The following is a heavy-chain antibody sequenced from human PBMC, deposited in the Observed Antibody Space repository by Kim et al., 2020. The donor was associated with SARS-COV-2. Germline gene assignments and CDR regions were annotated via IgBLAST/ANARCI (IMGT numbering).Heavy chain of an antibody. V-gene: IGHV3-33*01. CDR3: ARYPWFDP. Sequence: GGSLRLSCAASGFTFSSYGMHWVRQAPGKGMEWVAVIWYDGSNKYYADSVKGRFTISRDNSKNTLYLQMNRLRAEEKAVYYCARYPWFDPWGQGTLVTVS. CDR2: IWYDGSNK. CDR1: GFTFSSYG. J-gene: IGHJ5*02.